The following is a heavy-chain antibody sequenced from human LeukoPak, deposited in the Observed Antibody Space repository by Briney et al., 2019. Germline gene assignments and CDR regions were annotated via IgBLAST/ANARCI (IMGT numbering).Heavy chain of an antibody. CDR1: GFPFTNYA. CDR3: ARERWHCRGNDCYSVYYYGLDV. D-gene: IGHD2-15*01. Sequence: VASVKVSCKASGFPFTNYAFHWVRQAPGQRLEWLGWINAGNDDTKYSQKFQGRVTITRDTSANTAYMELSSLTSDDTAVYYCARERWHCRGNDCYSVYYYGLDVWGQGTTVTVSS. V-gene: IGHV1-3*01. J-gene: IGHJ6*02. CDR2: INAGNDDT.